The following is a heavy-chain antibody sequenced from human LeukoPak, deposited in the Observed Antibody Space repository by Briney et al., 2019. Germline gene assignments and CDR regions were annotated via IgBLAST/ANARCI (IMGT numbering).Heavy chain of an antibody. CDR1: GYTFTSDV. Sequence: GASVKGSCKASGYTFTSDVIKWVRQATRQGLEWVGWMNPQTGNTGYAQKFQGRVTMTRITSISTAYMELSSLRSEDTAVYYCARGTFGGVIVIPGGRAFDIWGQGTMVTVSS. CDR3: ARGTFGGVIVIPGGRAFDI. CDR2: MNPQTGNT. D-gene: IGHD3-16*02. J-gene: IGHJ3*02. V-gene: IGHV1-8*01.